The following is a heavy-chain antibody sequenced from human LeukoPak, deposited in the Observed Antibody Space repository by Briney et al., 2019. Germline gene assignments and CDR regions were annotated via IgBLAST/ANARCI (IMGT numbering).Heavy chain of an antibody. V-gene: IGHV3-30*04. CDR3: ARDPSGDYYFDY. CDR1: GFTFSSYA. CDR2: ISHDGSNK. D-gene: IGHD4-17*01. J-gene: IGHJ4*02. Sequence: GRSLRLSCAASGFTFSSYAMHWVRRAPGKGLEWVAVISHDGSNKYYADSVKGRFTISRDNSKNMLYLQMGSLRPDDTAVYYCARDPSGDYYFDYWGQGTLVTVSS.